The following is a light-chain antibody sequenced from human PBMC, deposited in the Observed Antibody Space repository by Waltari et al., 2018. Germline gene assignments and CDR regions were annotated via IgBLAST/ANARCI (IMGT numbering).Light chain of an antibody. CDR1: QSVAGN. CDR3: QQYNNWPRT. V-gene: IGKV3-15*01. Sequence: VLTQYPATLSVSPGESVTLSCRASQSVAGNLAWYQQKPGQAPRLLIYGASTRATGIPARFSGSGSGTEFTLTISSLQSEDFAVYYCQQYNNWPRTFGQGTKLEI. J-gene: IGKJ2*01. CDR2: GAS.